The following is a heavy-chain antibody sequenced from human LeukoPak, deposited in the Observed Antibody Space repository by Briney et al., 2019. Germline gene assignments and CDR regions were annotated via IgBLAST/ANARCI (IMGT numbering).Heavy chain of an antibody. D-gene: IGHD3-22*01. CDR3: ARDLYYYDSSGYYLGY. J-gene: IGHJ4*02. V-gene: IGHV3-48*01. CDR2: ISGSSSTI. CDR1: GFTFSSYS. Sequence: GGSLRLSCAASGFTFSSYSMNWVRQAPGKGLEWGSYISGSSSTIYYADSVKGRFTISRDNGKNTLYLQMNSLRAEDTAVYYCARDLYYYDSSGYYLGYWGQGTLVTVSS.